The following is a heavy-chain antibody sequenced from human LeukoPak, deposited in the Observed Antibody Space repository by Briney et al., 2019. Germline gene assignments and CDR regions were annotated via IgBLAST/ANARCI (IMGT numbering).Heavy chain of an antibody. CDR2: FDPEDGET. Sequence: GASVKVSCKVSGYTLTELSMHWWGQAPGKGLEGRGGFDPEDGETIYAQKFQGRVTMTEDTSTDTAYMELSSLRSEDTAVYYCATDSSLYSSSWTDLDYWGQGTLVTVSS. CDR1: GYTLTELS. J-gene: IGHJ4*02. V-gene: IGHV1-24*01. CDR3: ATDSSLYSSSWTDLDY. D-gene: IGHD6-13*01.